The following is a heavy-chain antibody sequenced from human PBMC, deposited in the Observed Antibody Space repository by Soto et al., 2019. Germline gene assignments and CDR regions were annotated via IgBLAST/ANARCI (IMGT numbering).Heavy chain of an antibody. CDR3: AKETTEPGYRTYFDY. Sequence: PGGSLRLSCAASGFTFSSYAMNWVRQAPGQGLEWVSGISGSGSNIYYADSVRGRFTISRDNSKNTVYLQMSSLRAEDTAVYYCAKETTEPGYRTYFDYWGQGTLVSVSS. J-gene: IGHJ4*02. CDR1: GFTFSSYA. D-gene: IGHD6-25*01. V-gene: IGHV3-23*01. CDR2: ISGSGSNI.